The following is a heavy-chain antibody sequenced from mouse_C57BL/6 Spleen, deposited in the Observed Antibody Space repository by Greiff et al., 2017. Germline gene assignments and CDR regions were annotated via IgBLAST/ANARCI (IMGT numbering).Heavy chain of an antibody. CDR3: ARIYYDYPTRYFDV. D-gene: IGHD2-4*01. CDR2: INPSNGGT. CDR1: GYTFTSYW. J-gene: IGHJ1*03. V-gene: IGHV1-53*01. Sequence: QVQLQQPGPELVKPGASVKLSCKASGYTFTSYWMHWVKQRPGQGLEWIGNINPSNGGTNYNEKFKSKATLTVDKSSSTAYMQLSSLTSEDSAVYYCARIYYDYPTRYFDVWGTGTTVTVSS.